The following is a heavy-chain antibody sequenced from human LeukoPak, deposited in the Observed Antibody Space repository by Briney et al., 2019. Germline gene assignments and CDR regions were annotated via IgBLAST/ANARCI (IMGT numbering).Heavy chain of an antibody. CDR1: GYTFTGYY. V-gene: IGHV1-2*02. CDR3: ARAPPSSHPMVPLDY. CDR2: INPNSGGT. D-gene: IGHD3-10*01. J-gene: IGHJ4*02. Sequence: ASVKVSCKASGYTFTGYYVHWVRQAPGQGLEWMGWINPNSGGTNYAQKFQGRVTMTRDTSISTAYMELSRLRSDDTAVYYCARAPPSSHPMVPLDYWGQGTLVTVSS.